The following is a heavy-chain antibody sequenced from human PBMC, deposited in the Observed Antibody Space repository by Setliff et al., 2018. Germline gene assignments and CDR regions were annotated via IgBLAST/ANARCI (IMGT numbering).Heavy chain of an antibody. CDR1: GGSINNYY. V-gene: IGHV4-4*08. Sequence: SETLSLTCTVSGGSINNYYWSWIRQSPGKGLEWIGYIDTSGSTDYNPSLKSRVTISVDTSKNQFSLKLSSVTPEDTAVYYCARDGGNGVDYWGQGTLVTVSS. CDR3: ARDGGNGVDY. CDR2: IDTSGST. J-gene: IGHJ4*02. D-gene: IGHD3-16*01.